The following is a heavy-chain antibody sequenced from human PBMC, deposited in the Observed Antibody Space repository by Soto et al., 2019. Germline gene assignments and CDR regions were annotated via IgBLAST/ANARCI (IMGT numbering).Heavy chain of an antibody. CDR1: GFTFSSYA. V-gene: IGHV3-30-3*01. J-gene: IGHJ6*02. CDR3: ARGLGAAAGYYYYGMDV. CDR2: ISYDGSNK. D-gene: IGHD6-13*01. Sequence: XGXLRLXXAASGFTFSSYAMHWVRQAPGXGLEWVAVISYDGSNKYYADSVKGRFTISRDNSKNTLYPQMNSLRAEDTAVYFCARGLGAAAGYYYYGMDVWGQGTTVTVSS.